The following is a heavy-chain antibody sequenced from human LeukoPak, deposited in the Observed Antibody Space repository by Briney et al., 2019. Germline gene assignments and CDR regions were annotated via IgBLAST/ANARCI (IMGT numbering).Heavy chain of an antibody. CDR1: GYSFTSNY. CDR3: ARGGDDTSGYFVTY. CDR2: IYPRDGST. D-gene: IGHD3-22*01. V-gene: IGHV1-46*01. Sequence: ASVKVSCKASGYSFTSNYIHWVRQAPGQGLEWMGMIYPRDGSTSYAQKFQGRVTVTRDTSTSTVHMELSGLRSEDTAVYYCARGGDDTSGYFVTYWGQGTLVTVSS. J-gene: IGHJ4*02.